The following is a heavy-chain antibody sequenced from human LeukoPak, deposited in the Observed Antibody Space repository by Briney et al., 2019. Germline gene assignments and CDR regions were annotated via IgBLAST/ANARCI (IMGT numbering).Heavy chain of an antibody. V-gene: IGHV3-30*18. D-gene: IGHD5-24*01. J-gene: IGHJ5*02. CDR3: AKAQTRGGWLPSWFDP. CDR2: ISYDGSNK. CDR1: GFTFSSYG. Sequence: GGSLRLSCAASGFTFSSYGMHWVRQAPGKGLEWVAVISYDGSNKYYADSVKGRFTISRDNSKNTLCLQMNSLRAEDTAVYYCAKAQTRGGWLPSWFDPWGQGTLVTVSS.